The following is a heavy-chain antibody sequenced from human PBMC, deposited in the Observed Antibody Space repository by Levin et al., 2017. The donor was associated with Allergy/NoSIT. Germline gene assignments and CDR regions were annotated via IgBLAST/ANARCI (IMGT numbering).Heavy chain of an antibody. V-gene: IGHV1-18*01. CDR1: GYTFTSYG. D-gene: IGHD6-19*01. CDR2: ISAYNANT. CDR3: ARGDVYSSGWYGDYYYAMDV. Sequence: ASVKVSCKASGYTFTSYGISWVRQAPGHGLEWMGWISAYNANTNYAQKLQGRVTMTTDTPTSTAYMERRSLRSDDTAVYYCARGDVYSSGWYGDYYYAMDVWGQGTTVTVSS. J-gene: IGHJ6*02.